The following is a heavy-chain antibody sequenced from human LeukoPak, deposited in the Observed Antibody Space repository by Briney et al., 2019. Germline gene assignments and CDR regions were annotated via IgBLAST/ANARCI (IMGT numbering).Heavy chain of an antibody. Sequence: ASVKVSCKASGGTFSSYAISWVRQAPGQGLEWMGGIIPIFGTANYAQKFQGRVTITADESTSTAYMELSSLRSEDTAVYYCARGPRGYSHAGVYFDYWGQGTLVTVSS. CDR2: IIPIFGTA. CDR1: GGTFSSYA. J-gene: IGHJ4*02. D-gene: IGHD5-18*01. CDR3: ARGPRGYSHAGVYFDY. V-gene: IGHV1-69*13.